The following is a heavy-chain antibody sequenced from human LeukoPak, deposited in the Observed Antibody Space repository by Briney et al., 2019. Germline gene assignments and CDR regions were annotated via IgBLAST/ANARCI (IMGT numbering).Heavy chain of an antibody. V-gene: IGHV3-21*01. CDR1: GFTFSNYN. CDR3: ARDPYSGNYGNDYYYYMDV. CDR2: ITSGGTYI. D-gene: IGHD1-26*01. J-gene: IGHJ6*03. Sequence: GGSLRLSCAASGFTFSNYNMNWVRQAPGKAMDWVSSITSGGTYIFYADSVKGRFTISRDNAKNSLYLQMDSLGPEDTAVYYCARDPYSGNYGNDYYYYMDVWGKGTTVTISS.